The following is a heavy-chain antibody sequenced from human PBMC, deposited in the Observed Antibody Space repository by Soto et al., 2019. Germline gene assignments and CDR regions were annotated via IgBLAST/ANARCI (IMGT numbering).Heavy chain of an antibody. D-gene: IGHD6-13*01. CDR3: ARAGAGQQLVPEEYYYYGMDV. CDR1: RGTFSNYA. Sequence: APVKVSCKTSRGTFSNYAYIWVRPAPGKKNERMGGINPSGGSTSYAQRFQGRVPMTRDTSTSTVYMELSSLRSEDTAVYYCARAGAGQQLVPEEYYYYGMDVWGQGTTVTVSS. J-gene: IGHJ6*02. V-gene: IGHV1-46*01. CDR2: INPSGGST.